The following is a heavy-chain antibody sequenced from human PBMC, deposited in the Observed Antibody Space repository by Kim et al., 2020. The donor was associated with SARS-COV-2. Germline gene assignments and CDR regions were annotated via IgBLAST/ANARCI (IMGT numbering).Heavy chain of an antibody. CDR3: ARDRGYVGGGMDV. V-gene: IGHV4-59*13. CDR1: GGSISSYY. J-gene: IGHJ6*02. CDR2: IYYSGST. D-gene: IGHD5-12*01. Sequence: SETLSLTCTVSGGSISSYYWSWIRQPPGKGLEWIGYIYYSGSTNYNPSLKSRVTISVDTSKNQFSLKLSSVTAADTAVYYCARDRGYVGGGMDVWGQGTTVTVSS.